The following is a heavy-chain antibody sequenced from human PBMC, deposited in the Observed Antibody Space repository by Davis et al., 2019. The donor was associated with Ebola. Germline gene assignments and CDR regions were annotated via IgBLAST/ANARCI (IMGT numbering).Heavy chain of an antibody. V-gene: IGHV3-30-3*01. CDR3: ARDGFYGSGSYLDY. CDR1: GFTFSSYA. CDR2: ISYDVSNK. J-gene: IGHJ4*02. Sequence: GESLKISCAASGFTFSSYAMHWVRQAPGKGLEWVAVISYDVSNKYYADSVKGRFTISRDNSKNTLYLQMNSLRAEDTAVYYCARDGFYGSGSYLDYWGQGTLVTVSS. D-gene: IGHD3-10*01.